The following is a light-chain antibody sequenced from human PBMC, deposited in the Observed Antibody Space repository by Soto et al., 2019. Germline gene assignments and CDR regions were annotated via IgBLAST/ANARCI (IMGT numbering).Light chain of an antibody. CDR3: CSYAGSYTLV. J-gene: IGLJ2*01. Sequence: QSALTQPRSVSGSPGQSVTISCTGTSSDVGGSNYVSWYQQHPGKAPQLMIYDVTKRPSGVPDRFSGSKSGNTASLTISGLQAEDEADYYCCSYAGSYTLVFGGGTKLTVL. CDR1: SSDVGGSNY. V-gene: IGLV2-11*01. CDR2: DVT.